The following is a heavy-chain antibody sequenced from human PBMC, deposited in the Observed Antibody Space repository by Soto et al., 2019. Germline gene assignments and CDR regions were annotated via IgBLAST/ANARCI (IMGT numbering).Heavy chain of an antibody. D-gene: IGHD6-13*01. V-gene: IGHV1-24*01. CDR1: GYTLTELS. CDR3: ATPRRIAAAGTDPYYYYYGMDV. Sequence: QVQLVQSGAEVKKPGASVKVSCKVSGYTLTELSMHWVRQAPGKGLEWMGGFDPEDGETIYAQKFQGRVTMTEDTSTDTAYMELSSLRSEDTAVYYCATPRRIAAAGTDPYYYYYGMDVWGQGTTVTVSS. CDR2: FDPEDGET. J-gene: IGHJ6*02.